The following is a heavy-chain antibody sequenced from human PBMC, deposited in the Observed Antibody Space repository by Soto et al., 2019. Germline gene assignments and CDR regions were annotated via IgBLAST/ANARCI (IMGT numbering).Heavy chain of an antibody. V-gene: IGHV3-7*03. CDR3: ARDKIVGDSKLEY. CDR2: IKEDGSDI. CDR1: GFTFNTYW. D-gene: IGHD1-26*01. J-gene: IGHJ4*02. Sequence: EVQLVESGGGLVQPGGFLGLSCEASGFTFNTYWMSWVRQAPGKGLEWVANIKEDGSDIRYADSVRGRFALSRDNAKNTLYLHMNSLRVEDTAVYYCARDKIVGDSKLEYWGQGTLVTVSS.